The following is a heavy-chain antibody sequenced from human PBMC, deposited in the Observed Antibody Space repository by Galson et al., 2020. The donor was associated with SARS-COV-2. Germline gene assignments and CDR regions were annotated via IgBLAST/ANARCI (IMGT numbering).Heavy chain of an antibody. V-gene: IGHV4-59*01. CDR2: IHYRGNT. CDR3: ARGFDDYGGNSLSVFDS. CDR1: GAYINRDH. J-gene: IGHJ4*02. Sequence: SQTLSLTCTVSGAYINRDHWSWIRQTPGKGLEWIGYIHYRGNTNYNPSLKSRVIVSLDTSKNQFSLILHSVTAADTAIYYCARGFDDYGGNSLSVFDSWGQGTLVTVAS. D-gene: IGHD4-17*01.